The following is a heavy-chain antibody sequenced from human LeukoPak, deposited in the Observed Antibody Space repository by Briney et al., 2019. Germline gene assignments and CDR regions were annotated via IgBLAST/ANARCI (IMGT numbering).Heavy chain of an antibody. J-gene: IGHJ4*02. CDR1: GGSFSGYY. CDR3: ARARCSSTSCRNDY. CDR2: INHSGST. V-gene: IGHV4-34*01. D-gene: IGHD2-2*01. Sequence: SETLSLTCAVSGGSFSGYYWSWIRQPPGKGLEWIGEINHSGSTNYNPSLKSRVTISVDTSKNQFSLKLSSVTAADTAVYYCARARCSSTSCRNDYWGQGNLVTVSS.